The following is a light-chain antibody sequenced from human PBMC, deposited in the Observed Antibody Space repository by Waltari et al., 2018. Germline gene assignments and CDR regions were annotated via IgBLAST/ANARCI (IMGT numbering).Light chain of an antibody. Sequence: QSVLTQPPSASATPGRTVTIPCSGSTSNIGSNTVTCYQQLPGTAPKLLIYSNNQRPSGVPGRFSGSKSGTSASLAISGLQSEDEADYYCATWDDSLDGWVFGGGTKLTVL. J-gene: IGLJ3*02. CDR1: TSNIGSNT. V-gene: IGLV1-44*01. CDR2: SNN. CDR3: ATWDDSLDGWV.